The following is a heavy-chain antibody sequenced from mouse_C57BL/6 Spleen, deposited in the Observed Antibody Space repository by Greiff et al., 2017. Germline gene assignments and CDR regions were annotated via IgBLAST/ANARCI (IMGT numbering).Heavy chain of an antibody. D-gene: IGHD1-1*01. CDR1: GYSFTSYY. V-gene: IGHV1-66*01. J-gene: IGHJ4*01. Sequence: QVQLQQSGPELVKPGASVKISCKASGYSFTSYYIHWVKQRPGQGLEWIGWIYPGSGNTKYNEKFKGKATLTADTSSSTAYMQLSSLTSEDSAVYYCARAYYYGSSYLYAMDYWGQGTSVTVSS. CDR2: IYPGSGNT. CDR3: ARAYYYGSSYLYAMDY.